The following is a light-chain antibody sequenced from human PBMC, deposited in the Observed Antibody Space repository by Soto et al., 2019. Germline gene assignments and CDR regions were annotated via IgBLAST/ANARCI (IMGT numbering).Light chain of an antibody. CDR1: QSVNSNF. J-gene: IGKJ2*01. V-gene: IGKV3-20*01. CDR3: QQYGRSPLLYT. Sequence: EIVLTQSPGTLSLSPGERATLSCRTSQSVNSNFLAWYQQKPGQAPRLLVYGSSTRAAGDPDRFSGSGSGTDFTLTISRLEPEDFAVYYCQQYGRSPLLYTFGQGTKLGVK. CDR2: GSS.